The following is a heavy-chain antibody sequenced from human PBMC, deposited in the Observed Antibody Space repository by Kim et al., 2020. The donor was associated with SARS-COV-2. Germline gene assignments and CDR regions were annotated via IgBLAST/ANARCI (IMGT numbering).Heavy chain of an antibody. J-gene: IGHJ4*02. D-gene: IGHD2-2*01. CDR1: GYTFTSYH. CDR2: IAPGGGTT. V-gene: IGHV1-46*01. CDR3: AREGGDITSSEVDY. Sequence: ASVKVSCKASGYTFTSYHVHWVRQAPGQGLEWMGIIAPGGGTTSYAQKFQGRVTVTRDTSTSTVYMELSSLTFDDTAVYFFAREGGDITSSEVDYWGQGT.